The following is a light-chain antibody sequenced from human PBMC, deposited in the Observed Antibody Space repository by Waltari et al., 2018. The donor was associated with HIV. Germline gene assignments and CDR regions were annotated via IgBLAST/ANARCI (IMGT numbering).Light chain of an antibody. CDR3: HQYNNWPPVT. J-gene: IGKJ4*01. Sequence: EVVMTQSPATLSVSPGERATLPCRASQSVGSNLAWYQQKPGQAPRLLIYGASTRATGVPARFTGSGSGTEFTLTISSLQSEDFAVYYCHQYNNWPPVTFGGGTKVEIK. V-gene: IGKV3-15*01. CDR1: QSVGSN. CDR2: GAS.